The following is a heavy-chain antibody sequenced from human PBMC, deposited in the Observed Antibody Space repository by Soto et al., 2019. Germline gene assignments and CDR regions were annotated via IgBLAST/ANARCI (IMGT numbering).Heavy chain of an antibody. CDR2: ISSSDSI. Sequence: PGGSLRLSCAASGFTFSDYYMSWIRQAPGKGLEWVSYISSSDSIYCADSVKGRFTISMDNAKNSVYLQMNSLRAEDTAVYYCARDLGYYDSSGYFDYWGQGTLVTVS. CDR3: ARDLGYYDSSGYFDY. V-gene: IGHV3-11*01. J-gene: IGHJ4*02. CDR1: GFTFSDYY. D-gene: IGHD3-22*01.